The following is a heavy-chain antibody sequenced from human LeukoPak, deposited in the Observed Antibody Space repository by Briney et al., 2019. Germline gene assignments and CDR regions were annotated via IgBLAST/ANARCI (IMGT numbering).Heavy chain of an antibody. J-gene: IGHJ4*02. V-gene: IGHV4-31*03. D-gene: IGHD5-12*01. CDR2: IYYSGST. CDR1: GGSISSGGYY. Sequence: SETLSLTCTVSGGSISSGGYYWSWIRQHPGKGLEWIGYIYYSGSTYYNPSLKSRVTISVDTSKNQFSLKLSSVTAADTAVYYCARVGPGYAFDYWGQGTLVTVSS. CDR3: ARVGPGYAFDY.